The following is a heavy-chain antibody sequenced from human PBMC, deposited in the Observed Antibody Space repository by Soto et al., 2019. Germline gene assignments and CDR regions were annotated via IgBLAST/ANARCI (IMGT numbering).Heavy chain of an antibody. V-gene: IGHV3-21*01. CDR2: ISSSSSYI. CDR3: AREGREGAYYYYGMDV. CDR1: GFTFSSYS. J-gene: IGHJ6*02. Sequence: EVQLVESGGGLVKPGGSLRLSCAASGFTFSSYSMNWVRQAPGKGLEWVSSISSSSSYIYYADSVKGRFTISRDNAKNSLYLQMNSLRDEDTAVYYCAREGREGAYYYYGMDVWGQGTTVTVSS.